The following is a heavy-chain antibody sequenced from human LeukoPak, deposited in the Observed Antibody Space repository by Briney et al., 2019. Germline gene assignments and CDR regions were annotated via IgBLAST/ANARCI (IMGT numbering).Heavy chain of an antibody. CDR2: IYYSGRT. CDR3: ARGIRWLQLSYFDY. CDR1: GGSISSGVYY. V-gene: IGHV4-31*03. D-gene: IGHD5-24*01. J-gene: IGHJ4*02. Sequence: SQTLSLTCPVSGGSISSGVYYWSWLRQHPGKGLEWIGYIYYSGRTYYNSSLKSRVTISVDTSKNQFSLKLSSVTAADTAVYYCARGIRWLQLSYFDYWGQGTLVTVSS.